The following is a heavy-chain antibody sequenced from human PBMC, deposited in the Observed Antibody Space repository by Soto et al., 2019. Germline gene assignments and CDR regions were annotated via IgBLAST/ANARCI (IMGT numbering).Heavy chain of an antibody. J-gene: IGHJ5*02. Sequence: GRALRLSCAASGFTFSSYAMSWVRQAPGKGLEWVSAISGSGGSTYYADSVKGRFTISRENSKNTLYLQMNSLRAEDTAVYYCAKDITILVAWFDPWGQGTLVTVSS. CDR3: AKDITILVAWFDP. CDR1: GFTFSSYA. V-gene: IGHV3-23*01. CDR2: ISGSGGST. D-gene: IGHD3-3*01.